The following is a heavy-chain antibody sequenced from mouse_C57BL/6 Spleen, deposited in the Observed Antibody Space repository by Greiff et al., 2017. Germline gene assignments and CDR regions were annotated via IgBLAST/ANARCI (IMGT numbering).Heavy chain of an antibody. J-gene: IGHJ2*01. CDR3: ARGGYYGGRGYFDY. V-gene: IGHV1-80*01. CDR1: GYAFSSYW. D-gene: IGHD1-1*02. Sequence: QVQLQQSGAELVKPGASVKISCKASGYAFSSYWMNWVKQRPGKGLEWIGQIYPGDGDTNYNGKFKGKATLTADKSSSTAYMQLSSLTSEDSAVYFCARGGYYGGRGYFDYWGQGTTLTVSS. CDR2: IYPGDGDT.